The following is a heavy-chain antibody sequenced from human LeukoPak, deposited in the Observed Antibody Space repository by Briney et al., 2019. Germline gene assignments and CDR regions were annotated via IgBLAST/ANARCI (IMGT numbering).Heavy chain of an antibody. CDR2: IIPIFGTA. CDR3: ASSVVAAIPYYYYYMDV. D-gene: IGHD2-15*01. Sequence: GASVKVSCKASGGTFSSYAISWVRQAPGQGLEWMGGIIPIFGTANYAQKFQGRVTITADKSTSTAYMELSSLRSEDTAVYYCASSVVAAIPYYYYYMDVWGKGTTVTVSS. V-gene: IGHV1-69*06. J-gene: IGHJ6*03. CDR1: GGTFSSYA.